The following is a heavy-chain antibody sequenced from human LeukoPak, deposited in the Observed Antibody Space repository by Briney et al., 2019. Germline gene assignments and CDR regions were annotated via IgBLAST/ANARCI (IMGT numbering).Heavy chain of an antibody. D-gene: IGHD3-3*01. Sequence: PGRSLRLSCAASGFTFRSYALHWVRQAPGKGLEWVAVISDDGNNKYYADSVKGRFIISRDNSRNTLYLQMNSLRAEDTAVYYCARDRSGWSSVIYYWGQGTLVTVSS. CDR2: ISDDGNNK. CDR1: GFTFRSYA. CDR3: ARDRSGWSSVIYY. J-gene: IGHJ4*02. V-gene: IGHV3-30*04.